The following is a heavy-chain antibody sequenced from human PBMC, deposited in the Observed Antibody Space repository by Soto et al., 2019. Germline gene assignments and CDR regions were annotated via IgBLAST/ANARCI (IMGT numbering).Heavy chain of an antibody. CDR3: VRATYFSDSSGYTRCFDY. J-gene: IGHJ4*02. V-gene: IGHV3-72*01. D-gene: IGHD3-22*01. CDR1: GRPVSSGGYY. Sequence: LSLTCTVSGRPVSSGGYYWTWIRQLPGKGLEWVGRSRDKAQGYSTAYAASVKGRFTTSRGESKNSVYLQMNSLKTEDTAVYYCVRATYFSDSSGYTRCFDYWGQGTLVTVSS. CDR2: SRDKAQGYST.